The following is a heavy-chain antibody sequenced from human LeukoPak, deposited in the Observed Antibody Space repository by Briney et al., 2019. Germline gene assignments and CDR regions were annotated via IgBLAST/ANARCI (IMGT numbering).Heavy chain of an antibody. CDR1: GGSISSYY. J-gene: IGHJ4*02. Sequence: SETLSLTCTVSGGSISSYYWSWIRQPPGKGLEWIGYIYYSGSTNYNPSLKSRVTISVDTSKNQFSLKLSSVTAADTAVYYCARGDYGESYFDYWGQGTLVTVSS. V-gene: IGHV4-59*01. CDR2: IYYSGST. D-gene: IGHD4-17*01. CDR3: ARGDYGESYFDY.